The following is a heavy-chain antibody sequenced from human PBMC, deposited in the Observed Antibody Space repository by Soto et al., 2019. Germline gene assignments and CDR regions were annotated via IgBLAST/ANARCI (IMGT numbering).Heavy chain of an antibody. D-gene: IGHD4-17*01. V-gene: IGHV4-30-4*01. Sequence: KPSETLSLTCTVSGGSISSGDYYWSWIRQPPGKGLEWIGYIYYSGSTYYNPSLKSRVTISVDTSKNQFSLKLSSVTAADTAVYYCARVADYGGNSGVDYWGQGTLVTVSS. J-gene: IGHJ4*02. CDR1: GGSISSGDYY. CDR2: IYYSGST. CDR3: ARVADYGGNSGVDY.